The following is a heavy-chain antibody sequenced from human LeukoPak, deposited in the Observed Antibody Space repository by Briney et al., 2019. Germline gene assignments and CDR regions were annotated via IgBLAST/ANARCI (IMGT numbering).Heavy chain of an antibody. Sequence: SETLSLTCSVSGASISAYYWSWIRQPPGKGLEWIGYIHYSGTINYNPSLISRVTISVDSSKNQFSLRLSSVTAADTAVYFCARGHKGLEVWGQGATVTVSS. CDR1: GASISAYY. CDR3: ARGHKGLEV. J-gene: IGHJ6*02. V-gene: IGHV4-59*01. CDR2: IHYSGTI.